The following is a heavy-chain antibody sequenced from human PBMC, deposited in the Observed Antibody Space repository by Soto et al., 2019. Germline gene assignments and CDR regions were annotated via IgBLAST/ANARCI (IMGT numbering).Heavy chain of an antibody. Sequence: QVLLQESGPGLLKPAQTLSLTCTVSGESLSGGVDYWSWIRQSSGGGLEWIGYVFHTGRTSYNPSLKSRVTISADTSKSQFSLRLTSLTAADTAVYYCAKTTAGRGYFDPWGHGSPVTVSS. J-gene: IGHJ4*01. D-gene: IGHD4-17*01. CDR2: VFHTGRT. CDR3: AKTTAGRGYFDP. CDR1: GESLSGGVDY. V-gene: IGHV4-31*03.